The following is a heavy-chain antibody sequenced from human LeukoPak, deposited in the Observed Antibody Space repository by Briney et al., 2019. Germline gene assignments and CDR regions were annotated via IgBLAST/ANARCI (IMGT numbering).Heavy chain of an antibody. CDR2: IYYSGST. J-gene: IGHJ5*02. Sequence: PSETLSLTCTVSGGSISAYYWTCIRQPPGKGLEWIGYIYYSGSTNYNPSLKSRVTISVDTSKNQFSLKLSSVTAADTAVYYCARYGVANRFDPWGQGTLVTVSS. CDR3: ARYGVANRFDP. D-gene: IGHD3-3*01. CDR1: GGSISAYY. V-gene: IGHV4-59*01.